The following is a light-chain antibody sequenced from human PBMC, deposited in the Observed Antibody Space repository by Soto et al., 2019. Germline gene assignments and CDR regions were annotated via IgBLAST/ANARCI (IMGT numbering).Light chain of an antibody. Sequence: EIVMTQSPATLSVSPGERVTLSCRASQSVKSNLAWYQQKFGQAPRLLIYGASTRATGVPARFSGSGSGTEFTLTISSLQSEDFAVYYCQHYNNWPPWTFGPGTKVEI. V-gene: IGKV3-15*01. CDR1: QSVKSN. J-gene: IGKJ1*01. CDR2: GAS. CDR3: QHYNNWPPWT.